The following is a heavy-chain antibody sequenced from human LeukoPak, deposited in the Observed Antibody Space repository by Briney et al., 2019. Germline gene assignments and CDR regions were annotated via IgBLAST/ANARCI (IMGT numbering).Heavy chain of an antibody. Sequence: ASVKVSCKASGYTFTNYAMHWVRQAPGQRLEWMGWINAGNGNTKYSQKFQGRVTIARDTSASTAYMELSSLRSEDTAVYYCARGPLWFGELFPDYWGQGTLVTVSS. CDR1: GYTFTNYA. CDR3: ARGPLWFGELFPDY. CDR2: INAGNGNT. D-gene: IGHD3-10*01. J-gene: IGHJ4*02. V-gene: IGHV1-3*01.